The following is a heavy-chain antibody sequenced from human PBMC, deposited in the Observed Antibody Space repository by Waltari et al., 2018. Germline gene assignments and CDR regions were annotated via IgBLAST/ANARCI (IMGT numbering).Heavy chain of an antibody. D-gene: IGHD3-10*01. CDR2: IRSVSTVS. CDR1: GFTFNRFN. J-gene: IGHJ6*02. Sequence: EVQLVESGGGLVQPGGSLRLSCAASGFTFNRFNMIWVRQAPGKGLEWVSQIRSVSTVSVYADSVKGRFTTSRDNAKKSLYLQMRDLRVEDTAVYVCAKENVPGADRGIFDPLYYGMDVWGQGTTVAVS. CDR3: AKENVPGADRGIFDPLYYGMDV. V-gene: IGHV3-48*01.